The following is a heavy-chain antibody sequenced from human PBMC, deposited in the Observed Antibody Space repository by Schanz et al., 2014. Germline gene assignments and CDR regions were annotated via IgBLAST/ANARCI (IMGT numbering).Heavy chain of an antibody. CDR1: GGSFSTFA. CDR2: IIPRLTIA. CDR3: ARDLSHDSSGYPDFYLDS. J-gene: IGHJ4*02. Sequence: QVQLVQSGAEVKKPGSSVKVSCQSSGGSFSTFALSWVRQAPGQGLEWMGRIIPRLTIANYAQKFQGRVTISADTSQTTAYMELSSLKSEDTAMYYCARDLSHDSSGYPDFYLDSWGQGTLVTVSS. V-gene: IGHV1-69*04. D-gene: IGHD5-18*01.